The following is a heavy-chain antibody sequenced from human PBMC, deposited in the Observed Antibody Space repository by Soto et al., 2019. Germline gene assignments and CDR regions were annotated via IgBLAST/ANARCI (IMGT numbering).Heavy chain of an antibody. Sequence: GGSLRLSCAASGFTFSSYSMNWVRQAPGKGLEWVSSISSSSSYIYYADSVKGRFTISRDNAKNSLYLQMNSLRAEVTAVYYCARDRIYCSSTSCYDAFDIWGQGTMVTVSS. CDR3: ARDRIYCSSTSCYDAFDI. CDR2: ISSSSSYI. V-gene: IGHV3-21*01. J-gene: IGHJ3*02. D-gene: IGHD2-2*01. CDR1: GFTFSSYS.